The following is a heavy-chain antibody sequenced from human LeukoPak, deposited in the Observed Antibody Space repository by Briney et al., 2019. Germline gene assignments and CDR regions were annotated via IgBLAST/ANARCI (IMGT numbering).Heavy chain of an antibody. CDR3: ARNGYSYGTWWFDP. V-gene: IGHV3-11*01. CDR1: GCTFSDYY. Sequence: PGGSLRLSCAASGCTFSDYYMSWIRQAPGKGLEWVSYISSSGSTIYYADSVKGRFTISRDNAKNSLYLQMNSLRAEDTAVYYCARNGYSYGTWWFDPWGQGTLVTVSS. J-gene: IGHJ5*02. CDR2: ISSSGSTI. D-gene: IGHD5-18*01.